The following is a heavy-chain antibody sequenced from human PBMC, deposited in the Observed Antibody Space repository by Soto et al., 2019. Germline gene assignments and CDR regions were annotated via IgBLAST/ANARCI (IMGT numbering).Heavy chain of an antibody. CDR1: GFSLTTGRMG. Sequence: SGPTLVNPTDTLTLTCNISGFSLTTGRMGVSWIRQAPGKALEWLANFFSDVERSYSPSLQRRLTLSSESSGTQVILSMTDMGPVAAATYFCARVNAASSSPYYGLDAWGPGTTVTVSS. CDR3: ARVNAASSSPYYGLDA. D-gene: IGHD6-6*01. J-gene: IGHJ6*02. V-gene: IGHV2-26*03. CDR2: FFSDVER.